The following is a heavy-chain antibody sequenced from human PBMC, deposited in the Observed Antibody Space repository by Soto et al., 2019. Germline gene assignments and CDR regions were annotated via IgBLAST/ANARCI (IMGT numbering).Heavy chain of an antibody. CDR3: ARLNSSSWYLHYYYGMDV. J-gene: IGHJ6*02. CDR1: GGSFSGYY. V-gene: IGHV4-34*01. D-gene: IGHD6-13*01. CDR2: INHSGST. Sequence: SETLSLTCAVYGGSFSGYYWTWIRQPPGTGLEWIGEINHSGSTNYNPSLKSRVTISVDTSKNQFSLKLSSVTAADTAVYYCARLNSSSWYLHYYYGMDVWGQGTTVTVSS.